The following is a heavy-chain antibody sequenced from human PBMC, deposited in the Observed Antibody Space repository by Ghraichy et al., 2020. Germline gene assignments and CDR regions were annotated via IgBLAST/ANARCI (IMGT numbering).Heavy chain of an antibody. Sequence: SVKVSCKASGGTFSSYAISWVRQAPGQGLEWMGGIIPIFGTANYAQKFQGRVTITADESTSTAYMELSSLRSEDTAVYYCARAQKLMVRGVTLLGRYYGMDVWGQGTTVTVSS. CDR1: GGTFSSYA. J-gene: IGHJ6*02. D-gene: IGHD3-10*01. CDR3: ARAQKLMVRGVTLLGRYYGMDV. CDR2: IIPIFGTA. V-gene: IGHV1-69*13.